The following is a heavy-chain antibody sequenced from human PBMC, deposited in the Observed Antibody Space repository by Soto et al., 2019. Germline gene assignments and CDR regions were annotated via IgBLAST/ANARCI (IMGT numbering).Heavy chain of an antibody. CDR3: ARAPAPDYGGVGDY. Sequence: GGSLRLSCAASGFSFSRYTMHWVRQAPGKGLEWVAVMSDDGSHKYYADSVKGRFTISRDNSKNTLYLQMNSLRAEDAALYYCARAPAPDYGGVGDYWGQGTLVTVSS. V-gene: IGHV3-30-3*01. CDR2: MSDDGSHK. J-gene: IGHJ4*02. D-gene: IGHD4-17*01. CDR1: GFSFSRYT.